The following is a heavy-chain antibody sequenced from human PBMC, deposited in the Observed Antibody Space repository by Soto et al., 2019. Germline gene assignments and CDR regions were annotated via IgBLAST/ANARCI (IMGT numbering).Heavy chain of an antibody. CDR2: ISSRANNYAT. D-gene: IGHD6-25*01. V-gene: IGHV3-73*01. J-gene: IGHJ6*02. CDR1: GFTFSSYS. CDR3: ARGQQAAIGDYYYHGLDV. Sequence: GGSLRLSCAASGFTFSSYSMNWVRQAPGKGLEWVSSISSRANNYATSSGASVRGRFTFFRDDSKNMAYLQMNTLKTEDTAIYYCARGQQAAIGDYYYHGLDVWGQGTSVTV.